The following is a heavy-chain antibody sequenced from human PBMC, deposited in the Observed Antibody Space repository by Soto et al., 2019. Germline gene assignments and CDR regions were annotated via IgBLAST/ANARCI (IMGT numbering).Heavy chain of an antibody. CDR3: AHKEYVWGSYQYDWYFDL. Sequence: QITLKESGPTLVKPTQTLTLTCTFSGFSLSTSGVGVGWIRQPPGKALEWLALIYWDDDKRYSPSLKSRLTITKDTSKNQVVLTMTNMDAVDTATYYCAHKEYVWGSYQYDWYFDLWGRGTLVTVSS. V-gene: IGHV2-5*02. CDR1: GFSLSTSGVG. D-gene: IGHD3-16*02. J-gene: IGHJ2*01. CDR2: IYWDDDK.